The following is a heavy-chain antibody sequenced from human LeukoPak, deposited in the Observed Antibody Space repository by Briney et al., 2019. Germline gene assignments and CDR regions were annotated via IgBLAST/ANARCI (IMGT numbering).Heavy chain of an antibody. J-gene: IGHJ4*02. D-gene: IGHD5-12*01. CDR1: GFTFSSYS. CDR3: AREDSGYDFDY. Sequence: GGSLRLSCAASGFTFSSYSMNWVRQAPGKGLEWVSYISSSSSTIYYADSVKGRFTISRNNAKNSLYLQMNSLRAEDTAVYYCAREDSGYDFDYWGQGTLVTVSS. CDR2: ISSSSSTI. V-gene: IGHV3-48*01.